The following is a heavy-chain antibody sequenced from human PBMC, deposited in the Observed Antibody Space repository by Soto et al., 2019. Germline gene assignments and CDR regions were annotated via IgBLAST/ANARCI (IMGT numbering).Heavy chain of an antibody. CDR1: GGSVSSGSYY. CDR3: AREASTYDMDV. V-gene: IGHV4-61*01. J-gene: IGHJ6*02. Sequence: QVQLQESGPGLVKPSETLSLTCTVSGGSVSSGSYYWSWIRQPPGKGLEWIGYIYYSGSTNYNPSLMSRVTISVDTSKNQFSLKLSSVTAADTAVYYCAREASTYDMDVWGQGTTVTVSS. D-gene: IGHD2-2*01. CDR2: IYYSGST.